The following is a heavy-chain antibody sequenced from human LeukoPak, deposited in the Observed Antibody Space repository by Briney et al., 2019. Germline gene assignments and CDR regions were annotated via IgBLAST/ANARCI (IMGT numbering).Heavy chain of an antibody. CDR1: GFTFSSYE. V-gene: IGHV3-53*01. CDR3: ARDLDTFGAFDI. J-gene: IGHJ3*02. Sequence: GGSLRLSCAASGFTFSSYEMNWVRQAPGKGLEWVSVIYSGGSTYYADSVKGRFTISRDNSKNTLYPQMNSLRAEDTAVYYCARDLDTFGAFDIWGQGTMVTVSS. CDR2: IYSGGST. D-gene: IGHD3-3*01.